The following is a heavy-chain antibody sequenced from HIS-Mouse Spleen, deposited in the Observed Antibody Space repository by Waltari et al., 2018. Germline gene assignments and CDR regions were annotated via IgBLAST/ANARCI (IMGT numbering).Heavy chain of an antibody. CDR1: GGSISSSSYY. V-gene: IGHV4-39*07. Sequence: QLQLQESGPGLVKPSETLSLTCTVSGGSISSSSYYWGWISQPPGKGLEWIWSIYSSVTTCYNPSVKSRVTLSVHTSKNQVSLKRSLVTAADTAVYYCAREIPYSSSWYDWYFDLWGRGTLVTVSS. CDR2: IYSSVTT. D-gene: IGHD6-13*01. CDR3: AREIPYSSSWYDWYFDL. J-gene: IGHJ2*01.